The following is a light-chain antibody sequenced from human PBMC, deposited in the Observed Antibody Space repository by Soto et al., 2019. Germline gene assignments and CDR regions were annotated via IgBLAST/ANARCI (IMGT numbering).Light chain of an antibody. CDR3: ETWVTGPRWV. Sequence: QLVLTQSPSASASLGASVKLTCTLSSGHSTSSIAWHQQQSEKGTRYLMQLNSDGIHCKGDGIPDLLSASSSGAERYRSISILQSEDAAAYYCETWVTGPRWVFGGGTKLTVL. CDR2: LNSDGIH. CDR1: SGHSTSS. V-gene: IGLV4-69*01. J-gene: IGLJ3*02.